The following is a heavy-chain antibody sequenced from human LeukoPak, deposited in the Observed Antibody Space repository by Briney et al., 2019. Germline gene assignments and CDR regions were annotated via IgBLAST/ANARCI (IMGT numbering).Heavy chain of an antibody. CDR3: AKSENAIFGVVGY. CDR1: GFIFDDYA. V-gene: IGHV3-9*01. Sequence: GGSLRLSCAASGFIFDDYAMHGVRQAPGKALEWVSGISWNSGSIGYADSVKGRFTISRDNSKNTLFLQMNSLRAEDTAVYYCAKSENAIFGVVGYWGQGTLVTVSS. CDR2: ISWNSGSI. J-gene: IGHJ4*02. D-gene: IGHD3-3*01.